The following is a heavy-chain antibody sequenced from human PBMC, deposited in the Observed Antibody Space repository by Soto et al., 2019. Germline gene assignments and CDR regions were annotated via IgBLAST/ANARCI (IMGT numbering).Heavy chain of an antibody. D-gene: IGHD3-9*01. J-gene: IGHJ5*02. Sequence: GGSLRLSCAASGFTFSSYAMHWVRQAPGKGLEWVAVISYDGSNKYYADSVKGRFTISRDNSKNTLYLQMNSLRAEDTAVYYCARARLRYFDWLEDPPNWSDPWGQGTLVTVSS. CDR1: GFTFSSYA. CDR2: ISYDGSNK. V-gene: IGHV3-30-3*01. CDR3: ARARLRYFDWLEDPPNWSDP.